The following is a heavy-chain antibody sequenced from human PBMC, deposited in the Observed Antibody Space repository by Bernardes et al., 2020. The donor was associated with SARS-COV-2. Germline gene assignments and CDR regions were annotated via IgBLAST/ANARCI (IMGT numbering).Heavy chain of an antibody. Sequence: SLRLSCAASGFTFSSYGMHWVRQAPGKGLEWVAVISYDGSNKYYADSVKGRFTISRDNSKNTLYLQMNSLRAEDTAVYYCAKEKYYYDSSGYYYVRYYYYGMDVWGQGTTVTGS. CDR2: ISYDGSNK. CDR3: AKEKYYYDSSGYYYVRYYYYGMDV. CDR1: GFTFSSYG. D-gene: IGHD3-22*01. J-gene: IGHJ6*02. V-gene: IGHV3-30*18.